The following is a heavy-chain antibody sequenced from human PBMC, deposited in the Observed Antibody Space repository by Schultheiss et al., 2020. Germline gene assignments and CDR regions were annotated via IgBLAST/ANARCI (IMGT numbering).Heavy chain of an antibody. CDR1: GFTFSTYG. CDR2: IWYDGSNE. J-gene: IGHJ6*02. V-gene: IGHV3-33*01. Sequence: GGSLRLSCAASGFTFSTYGMHWVRQAPGKGLEWVALIWYDGSNEYYADSVKGRFTISRDNAKNSLYLQMNSLRAEDTAVYYCARENGLDVWGQGTTVTVSS. CDR3: ARENGLDV.